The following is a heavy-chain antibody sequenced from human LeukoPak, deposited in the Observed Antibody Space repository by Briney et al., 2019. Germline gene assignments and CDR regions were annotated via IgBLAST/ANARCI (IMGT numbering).Heavy chain of an antibody. V-gene: IGHV3-53*01. Sequence: GGSLRLSCAASGFTVSSNYMSWVRQAPGKGLEWVSVIYSGGSTYYADSVKGRFTISRDNSKNTLYLQMNSLRAEDTAAYYCARDDVDTALDYWGRGTLVTVSS. CDR1: GFTVSSNY. CDR2: IYSGGST. D-gene: IGHD5-18*01. J-gene: IGHJ4*02. CDR3: ARDDVDTALDY.